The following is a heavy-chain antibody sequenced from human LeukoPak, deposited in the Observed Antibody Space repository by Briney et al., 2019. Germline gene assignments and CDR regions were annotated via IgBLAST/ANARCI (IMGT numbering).Heavy chain of an antibody. Sequence: GGSLRLSCAASRFSFSNNAMSWVRQAPGKGLEWVSTIGYNSATTYYADSVEGRFTVSRDNSKNTLYLQMNSLRAEDTAVYYCATLLNLPSDDWGQGTLVTVSS. CDR1: RFSFSNNA. CDR2: IGYNSATT. D-gene: IGHD3-10*01. CDR3: ATLLNLPSDD. J-gene: IGHJ4*02. V-gene: IGHV3-23*01.